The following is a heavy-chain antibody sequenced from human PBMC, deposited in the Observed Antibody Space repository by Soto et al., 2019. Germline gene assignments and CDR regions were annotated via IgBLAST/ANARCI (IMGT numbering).Heavy chain of an antibody. J-gene: IGHJ4*02. CDR1: GGTFSSYT. Sequence: GASVKVSCKASGGTFSSYTISWVRQAPGQGLEWMGRIIPILGIANYAQKFQGRVTITADKSTGTAYMELSSLRSEDTAVYYCARDRRNYGGPYFDYWGQGTLVTVSS. D-gene: IGHD4-17*01. V-gene: IGHV1-69*04. CDR2: IIPILGIA. CDR3: ARDRRNYGGPYFDY.